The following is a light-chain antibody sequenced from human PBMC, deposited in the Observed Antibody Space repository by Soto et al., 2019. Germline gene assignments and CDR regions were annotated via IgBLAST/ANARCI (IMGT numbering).Light chain of an antibody. Sequence: DIQMTQSPSTLSSSVLYIFTITCLASQNINIWLAWYQQKPGKAPNLLIYKASTLKSGVPSRFSGSGSGTDFSLTISSLQPEDFATYYCQQSYSTPPWTFGQGTKVDI. CDR3: QQSYSTPPWT. CDR2: KAS. J-gene: IGKJ1*01. V-gene: IGKV1-5*03. CDR1: QNINIW.